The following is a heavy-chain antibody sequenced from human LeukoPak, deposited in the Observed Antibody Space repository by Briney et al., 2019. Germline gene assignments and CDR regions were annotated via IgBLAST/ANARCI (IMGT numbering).Heavy chain of an antibody. D-gene: IGHD4-17*01. J-gene: IGHJ4*02. V-gene: IGHV3-30*02. CDR1: GFTFSSYG. CDR3: AKETRGDYGQSLDY. CDR2: IRYDGSNK. Sequence: PGGSLRLSCAASGFTFSSYGMHWVRQAPGKGLEWVAFIRYDGSNKYYADSVKGRFTISRDNSKNTLYLQMNSLRAEDTAVYYCAKETRGDYGQSLDYWGQGILVTVSS.